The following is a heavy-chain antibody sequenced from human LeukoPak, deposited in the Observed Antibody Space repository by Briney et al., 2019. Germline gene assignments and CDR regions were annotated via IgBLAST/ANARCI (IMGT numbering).Heavy chain of an antibody. Sequence: KHGESLKISCEGSGYTFTNYWIGWVRQMPGKGLEWMGIIYPGDSDTRYSPSFQGQVTISADKSISTAYLQWSSLKASDTAMYYCARPRMGDGSNSALHDSWGQGTLVTVSS. V-gene: IGHV5-51*01. J-gene: IGHJ4*02. CDR2: IYPGDSDT. CDR1: GYTFTNYW. D-gene: IGHD5-24*01. CDR3: ARPRMGDGSNSALHDS.